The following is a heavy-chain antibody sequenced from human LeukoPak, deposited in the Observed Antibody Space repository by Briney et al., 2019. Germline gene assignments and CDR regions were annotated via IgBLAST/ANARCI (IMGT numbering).Heavy chain of an antibody. CDR2: IYPGDSDT. CDR1: GYSFTSYW. V-gene: IGHV5-51*01. D-gene: IGHD3-9*01. CDR3: ARRLDYDILTGFNVNSFDI. J-gene: IGHJ3*02. Sequence: GEPLKISCKGSGYSFTSYWIGWVRQMPGKGLEWMGIIYPGDSDTRYSPSFQGQATISADKSSSPAYLQWSSLKASDTAMYYCARRLDYDILTGFNVNSFDILGQGKIVTVSS.